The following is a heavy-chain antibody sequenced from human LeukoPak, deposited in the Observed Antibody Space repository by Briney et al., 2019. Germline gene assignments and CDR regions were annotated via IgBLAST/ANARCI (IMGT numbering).Heavy chain of an antibody. Sequence: ASVKVSCKASGYTFTGYYMHWVRQAPGQGLEWMGWINPNSGGTNYAQKFQGRVTMTRDTSISTAYMELSRLRSDDTAVYYCARGSGYYDILTGYWGQGTLVTVSS. V-gene: IGHV1-2*02. CDR2: INPNSGGT. CDR3: ARGSGYYDILTGY. J-gene: IGHJ4*02. CDR1: GYTFTGYY. D-gene: IGHD3-9*01.